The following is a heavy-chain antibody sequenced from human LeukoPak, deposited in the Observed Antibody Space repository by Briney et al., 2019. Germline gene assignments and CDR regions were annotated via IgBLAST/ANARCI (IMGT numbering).Heavy chain of an antibody. D-gene: IGHD6-25*01. CDR3: ARGGLAARFLNWFDP. V-gene: IGHV4-4*07. CDR2: IYTSGST. Sequence: SETLSLTCTVSGGSISSYYWSWIRQPAGKGLEWIGRIYTSGSTNYNPSLKSRVTMSVDTSKNQFSLKLSSVTAADTAVYYCARGGLAARFLNWFDPWGQGTLVTVSS. J-gene: IGHJ5*02. CDR1: GGSISSYY.